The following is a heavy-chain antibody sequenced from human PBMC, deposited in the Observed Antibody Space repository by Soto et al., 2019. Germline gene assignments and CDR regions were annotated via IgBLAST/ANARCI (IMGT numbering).Heavy chain of an antibody. V-gene: IGHV1-3*01. CDR2: INAGNGNT. CDR3: ARGPGGFLAPTIDY. CDR1: GYTFTSYA. Sequence: ASVKVSCKASGYTFTSYAMHWVRQAPGQRLEWMGWINAGNGNTKYSQKFQGRVTITRDTSASTAYMELSSLRSEDTAVYYCARGPGGFLAPTIDYWGQGTLVTVSS. D-gene: IGHD3-10*01. J-gene: IGHJ4*02.